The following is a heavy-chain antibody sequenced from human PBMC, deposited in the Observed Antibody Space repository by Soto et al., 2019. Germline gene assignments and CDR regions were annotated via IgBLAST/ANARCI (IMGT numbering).Heavy chain of an antibody. CDR2: ISYDGSNK. CDR3: AKGGWDNSDY. D-gene: IGHD1-26*01. J-gene: IGHJ4*02. V-gene: IGHV3-30*18. Sequence: GGSLRLSCAASGFTFSSYGMHWVRQAPGKGLEWVAVISYDGSNKYYADSVKGRFTISRDNSKNTLYLQMNSLRAEDTAVYYCAKGGWDNSDYPGPGPLVTVST. CDR1: GFTFSSYG.